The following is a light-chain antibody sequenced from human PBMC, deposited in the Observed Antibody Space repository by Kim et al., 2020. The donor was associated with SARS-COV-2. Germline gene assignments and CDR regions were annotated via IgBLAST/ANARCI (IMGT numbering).Light chain of an antibody. Sequence: QSALTQPASVSASPGQSITISCTGTNSDVGSLNLVSWYQQHPGKAPKVMIYEVTKRPSGVSNRFSGSKSGNTASLTISGLQPEDEGDYYCSSYTSSSTWVFGGGTQLTVL. CDR1: NSDVGSLNL. CDR2: EVT. CDR3: SSYTSSSTWV. J-gene: IGLJ3*02. V-gene: IGLV2-14*02.